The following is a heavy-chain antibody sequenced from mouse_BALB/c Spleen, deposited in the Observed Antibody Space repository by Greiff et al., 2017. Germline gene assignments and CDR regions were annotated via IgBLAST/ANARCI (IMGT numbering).Heavy chain of an antibody. CDR3: ARSYYYGSSSMDD. D-gene: IGHD1-1*01. J-gene: IGHJ4*01. V-gene: IGHV8-12*01. CDR2: IYWDDDK. CDR1: GFSLSTSGMG. Sequence: QVTLKVSGPGILQPSQTLSLTCSFSGFSLSTSGMGVSWIRQPSGKGLEWLAHIYWDDDKRYNPSLKSRHTISKDTSRNQVFLKITSVDTADTATYYCARSYYYGSSSMDDWGEGTSVTVSS.